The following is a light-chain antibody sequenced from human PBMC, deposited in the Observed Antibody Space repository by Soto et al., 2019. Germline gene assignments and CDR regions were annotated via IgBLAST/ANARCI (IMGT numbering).Light chain of an antibody. CDR2: GAS. V-gene: IGKV1-6*02. CDR1: RDISNS. Sequence: IQMTQSPSSVSASVGDRLTITCRASRDISNSLAWYQQTPGKAPKLLLRGASSLHRGVPSRFSGSGSGTDFTLTISSLQPEDFATYYCLQDYNYPWTFGQGTKVDI. J-gene: IGKJ1*01. CDR3: LQDYNYPWT.